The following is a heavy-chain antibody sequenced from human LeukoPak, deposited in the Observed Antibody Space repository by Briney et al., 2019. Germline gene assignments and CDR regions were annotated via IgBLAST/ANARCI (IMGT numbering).Heavy chain of an antibody. J-gene: IGHJ4*02. V-gene: IGHV3-43*02. CDR1: GFTLDDYG. CDR2: ISGGGGRT. D-gene: IGHD5-12*01. Sequence: GGSLRLSCGGSGFTLDDYGMHWVRQRPGKGLEWVSLISGGGGRTHYADSVKGRFTISRDNSKNSLYLQMNSLRIEDSAFYYCAKDAPYSGRVFDCWGQGTLVTVSS. CDR3: AKDAPYSGRVFDC.